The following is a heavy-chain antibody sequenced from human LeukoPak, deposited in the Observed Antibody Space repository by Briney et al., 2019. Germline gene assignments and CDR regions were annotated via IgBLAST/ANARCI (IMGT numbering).Heavy chain of an antibody. J-gene: IGHJ5*02. CDR3: ARHTTGLNWFDP. CDR1: GGSFSGYY. CDR2: INHSGST. Sequence: SETLSLTCAAYGGSFSGYYWSWIRQPPGKGLEWIGEINHSGSTNYNPSLKSRVTISVDTSKNQFSLKLSSVTAADTAVYYCARHTTGLNWFDPWGQGTLVTVSS. D-gene: IGHD1-1*01. V-gene: IGHV4-34*01.